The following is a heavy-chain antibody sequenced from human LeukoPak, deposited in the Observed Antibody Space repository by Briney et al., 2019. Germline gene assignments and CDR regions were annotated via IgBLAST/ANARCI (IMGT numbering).Heavy chain of an antibody. CDR2: ISSSSSYI. V-gene: IGHV3-21*04. CDR3: ARDSQPGIAVAGNWFDP. J-gene: IGHJ5*02. Sequence: GGSLRLSCAASGFTFSSYSMNWVRQAPGKGLEWVSSISSSSSYIYYADSVKGRFTISRDNAKNSLYLQMNSLRAEDTAVYYCARDSQPGIAVAGNWFDPWGQGTLVTVSS. D-gene: IGHD6-19*01. CDR1: GFTFSSYS.